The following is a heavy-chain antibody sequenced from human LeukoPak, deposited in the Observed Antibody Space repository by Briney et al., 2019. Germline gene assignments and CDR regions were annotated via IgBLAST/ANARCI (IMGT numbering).Heavy chain of an antibody. J-gene: IGHJ5*02. Sequence: ASVKVSCKASGYTFTSYGISWVRQAPGQGLEWMGGIIPIFGTANYAQKFQGRVTITTDESTSTAYMELSSLRSEDTAVYYCARRTGGSGSYYRNWFDPWGQGTLVTVSS. V-gene: IGHV1-69*05. CDR1: GYTFTSYG. D-gene: IGHD1-26*01. CDR2: IIPIFGTA. CDR3: ARRTGGSGSYYRNWFDP.